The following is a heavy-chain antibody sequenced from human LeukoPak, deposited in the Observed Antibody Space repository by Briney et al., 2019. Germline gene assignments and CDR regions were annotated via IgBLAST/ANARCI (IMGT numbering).Heavy chain of an antibody. CDR3: ARASSIAAAGSFDY. CDR1: GFTFSSYS. D-gene: IGHD6-13*01. J-gene: IGHJ4*02. CDR2: ISSSSSYI. V-gene: IGHV3-21*01. Sequence: PGGSLRLSCAAPGFTFSSYSMNWVRQAPGKGLEWVSSISSSSSYIYYADSVKGRFTISRDNAKNSLYLQMNSLRAEDTAVYYCARASSIAAAGSFDYWGQGTLVTVSS.